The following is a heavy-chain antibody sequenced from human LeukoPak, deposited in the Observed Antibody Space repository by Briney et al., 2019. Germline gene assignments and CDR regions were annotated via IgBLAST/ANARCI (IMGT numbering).Heavy chain of an antibody. J-gene: IGHJ5*02. CDR3: AIDPSSSWMGWFDP. CDR2: ISAYNGNT. V-gene: IGHV1-18*01. Sequence: ASVKVSCKASGYTFTSYGIGWVRQAPGQGLEWMGWISAYNGNTNYAQKLQGRVTMTTDTSTSTAYMELRSLRSDDTAVYYCAIDPSSSWMGWFDPWGQGTLVTVSS. CDR1: GYTFTSYG. D-gene: IGHD6-13*01.